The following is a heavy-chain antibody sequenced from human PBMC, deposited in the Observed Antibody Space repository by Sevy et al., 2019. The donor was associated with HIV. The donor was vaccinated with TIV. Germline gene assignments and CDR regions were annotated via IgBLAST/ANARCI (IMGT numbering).Heavy chain of an antibody. J-gene: IGHJ4*02. V-gene: IGHV3-23*01. D-gene: IGHD1-1*01. CDR2: VSGAGGST. Sequence: GGSLRLSCAASGFTFSIYSMTWVRQAPGKGLEWVSTVSGAGGSTYYADSVKGRFTISRDNSKNMMYLQMNSLRAEDTAVYYCAKGSFFGTTVPFDYWGQGTLVTVSS. CDR1: GFTFSIYS. CDR3: AKGSFFGTTVPFDY.